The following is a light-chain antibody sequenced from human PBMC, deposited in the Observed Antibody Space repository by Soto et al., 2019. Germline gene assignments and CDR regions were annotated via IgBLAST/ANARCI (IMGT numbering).Light chain of an antibody. J-gene: IGKJ4*01. CDR3: QQYERSPTT. Sequence: EIVLTQSPGTLSLSPGERATLSCRASQSVSSTYLAWYQQKPGRAPSLLIYGASRRAPGIPDRFSGSGSGTHFTLTISRLEPEDFAVYYCQQYERSPTTFGGGTKVEIK. V-gene: IGKV3-20*01. CDR2: GAS. CDR1: QSVSSTY.